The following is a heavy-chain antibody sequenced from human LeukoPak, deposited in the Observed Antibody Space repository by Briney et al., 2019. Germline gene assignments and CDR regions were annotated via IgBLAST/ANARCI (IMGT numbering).Heavy chain of an antibody. Sequence: PGGSLRLSCAASGFTFSSYWMSWVRQAPGKGLEWVANIKQDGSEKYYVGSVKGRFTISRDNAKNSLYLQMNSLRAEDTAVYYCARDDYGDYYYGMDAWGQGTTVTVSS. CDR3: ARDDYGDYYYGMDA. D-gene: IGHD4-17*01. J-gene: IGHJ6*02. CDR1: GFTFSSYW. V-gene: IGHV3-7*03. CDR2: IKQDGSEK.